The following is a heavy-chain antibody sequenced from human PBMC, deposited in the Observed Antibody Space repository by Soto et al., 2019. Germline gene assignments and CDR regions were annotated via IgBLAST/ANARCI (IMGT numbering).Heavy chain of an antibody. CDR2: ISGSGGST. CDR1: GFTFSSYA. D-gene: IGHD3-22*01. V-gene: IGHV3-23*01. J-gene: IGHJ5*02. Sequence: GGSLRLSCAASGFTFSSYAMSWVRQAPGKGLEWVSAISGSGGSTYYADSVKGRFTISRDNSKSTLYLQMNSLRAEDTAVYYSAKEGDNYYDSIPNWFDPWGQGTLVTVSS. CDR3: AKEGDNYYDSIPNWFDP.